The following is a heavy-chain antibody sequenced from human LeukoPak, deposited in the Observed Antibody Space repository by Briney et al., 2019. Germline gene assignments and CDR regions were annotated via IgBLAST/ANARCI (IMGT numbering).Heavy chain of an antibody. CDR2: ISYDGSNK. V-gene: IGHV3-30*18. CDR3: AKDRNGYNFEYFDY. CDR1: GFAFSSHG. D-gene: IGHD5-24*01. Sequence: PGGSLRLSCAASGFAFSSHGMHWVRQAPGKGLEWVAVISYDGSNKYYGDSVKGRFTISRDNSKNTLYLQMNSLRAEDTAVYYCAKDRNGYNFEYFDYWGQGTLVTVSS. J-gene: IGHJ4*02.